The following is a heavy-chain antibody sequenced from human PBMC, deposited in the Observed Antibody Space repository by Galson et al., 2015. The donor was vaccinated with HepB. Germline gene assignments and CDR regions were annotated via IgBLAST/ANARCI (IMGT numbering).Heavy chain of an antibody. D-gene: IGHD2-21*02. J-gene: IGHJ3*02. CDR2: IYYSGST. V-gene: IGHV4-59*01. CDR3: AREGHIVVVTDAFDI. CDR1: GGSISSYY. Sequence: ETLSLTCTVSGGSISSYYWSWIRQPPGKGLEWIGYIYYSGSTNYNPSLKSRVTISVDTSKNQFSLKLSSVTAADTAVYYCAREGHIVVVTDAFDIWGQGTMVTVSS.